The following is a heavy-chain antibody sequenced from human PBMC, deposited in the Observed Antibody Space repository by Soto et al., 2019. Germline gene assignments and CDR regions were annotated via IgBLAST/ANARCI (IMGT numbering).Heavy chain of an antibody. CDR2: ISAYNGNT. CDR1: GYTFTSYG. CDR3: ARDKLLPTIYYYYGMDV. Sequence: GASVKVSCKASGYTFTSYGISWVRQAPGQGLEWMGWISAYNGNTNYAQKLQGRVTMTTDTSTSTAYMELRSLRSDDTAVYYCARDKLLPTIYYYYGMDVWGQGTTLTV. D-gene: IGHD2-21*01. J-gene: IGHJ6*02. V-gene: IGHV1-18*04.